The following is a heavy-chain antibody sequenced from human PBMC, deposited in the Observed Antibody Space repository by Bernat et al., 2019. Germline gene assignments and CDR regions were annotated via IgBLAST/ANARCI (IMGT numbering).Heavy chain of an antibody. J-gene: IGHJ5*02. CDR2: FYYTGGT. Sequence: QLQLQESGPGLVKPSETLSLTCPVSGGSISSSSYYWGWIRQAPGKGLEWVGSFYYTGGTYYNPSLTSRVTMSVDTSKNQFSLKLSSVTAADTAVYYCARGSRRYSWFDPWGQGTLVTVSS. CDR1: GGSISSSSYY. V-gene: IGHV4-39*01. CDR3: ARGSRRYSWFDP.